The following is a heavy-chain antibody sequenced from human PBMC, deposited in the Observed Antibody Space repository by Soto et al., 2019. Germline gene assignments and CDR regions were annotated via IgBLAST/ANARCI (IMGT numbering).Heavy chain of an antibody. CDR3: ARATQFFYDSRGYSKNFDF. J-gene: IGHJ4*02. D-gene: IGHD3-22*01. CDR1: GGSFSGFF. V-gene: IGHV4-34*01. CDR2: VNHIGIT. Sequence: PSETLSLTCGVSGGSFSGFFWTWIRQPPGKGLEWIGEVNHIGITNYNPSLRSRLNLSIDTAKKQFSLKLTSVTAADTAVYYCARATQFFYDSRGYSKNFDFWGQGTMVTVYS.